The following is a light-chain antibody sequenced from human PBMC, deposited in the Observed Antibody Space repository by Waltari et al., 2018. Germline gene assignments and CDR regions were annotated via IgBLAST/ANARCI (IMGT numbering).Light chain of an antibody. CDR2: WAS. CDR3: QQYYTPLWT. Sequence: DIVMTQSPDSLAVSLGERATINCKSRQSVLYSSNNKNYLAWYQQKPGQPPKLLIYWASTRESGVPDRFSGSGSATDFTLTISSLQAEDVAVYYCQQYYTPLWTFGQGTKVEIK. CDR1: QSVLYSSNNKNY. J-gene: IGKJ1*01. V-gene: IGKV4-1*01.